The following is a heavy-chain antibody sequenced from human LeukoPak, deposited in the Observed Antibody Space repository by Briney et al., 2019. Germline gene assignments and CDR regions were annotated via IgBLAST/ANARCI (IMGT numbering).Heavy chain of an antibody. V-gene: IGHV4-59*01. CDR1: GGSISSYY. Sequence: SETLSLTCTVSGGSISSYYWSWIRQPLGKGLEWIGYIYYSGSTNYNPSLKSRVTISVDTSKNQFSLKLSSVTAADTAVYYCARAGKSMVRGVILRPDWFDPWGQGTLVTVSS. CDR3: ARAGKSMVRGVILRPDWFDP. D-gene: IGHD3-10*01. CDR2: IYYSGST. J-gene: IGHJ5*02.